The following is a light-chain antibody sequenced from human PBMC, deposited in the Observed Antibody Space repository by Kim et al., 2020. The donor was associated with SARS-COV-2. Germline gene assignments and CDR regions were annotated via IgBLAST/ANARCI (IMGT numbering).Light chain of an antibody. CDR3: CSYTDRHTFV. CDR1: SSDVGSFTY. CDR2: DVS. V-gene: IGLV2-11*03. J-gene: IGLJ1*01. Sequence: GQSGTISCTGTSSDVGSFTYVSWYQQHPGTVPKLMIYDVSKRPSGVPDRFSGSKSGNTASLTVSGLQAEDEADYYCCSYTDRHTFVFGTGTKVTVL.